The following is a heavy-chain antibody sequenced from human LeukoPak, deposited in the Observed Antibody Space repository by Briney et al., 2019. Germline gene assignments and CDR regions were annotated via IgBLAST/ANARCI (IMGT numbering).Heavy chain of an antibody. J-gene: IGHJ4*02. CDR3: ARGSRGTRSITMIVVVTLYYFDY. CDR1: GGTFSSYA. CDR2: IIPILGIA. V-gene: IGHV1-69*04. D-gene: IGHD3-22*01. Sequence: ASVKVSCKASGGTFSSYAISWVRQAPGQGLEWMGRIIPILGIANYAQKFQGRVTITADKSTSTAYMELSSLRSEDTAVYYCARGSRGTRSITMIVVVTLYYFDYWGQGTLVTVSS.